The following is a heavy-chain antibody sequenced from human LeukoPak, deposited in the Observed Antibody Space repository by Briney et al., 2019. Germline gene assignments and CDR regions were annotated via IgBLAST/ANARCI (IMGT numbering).Heavy chain of an antibody. V-gene: IGHV1-69*13. CDR1: GGTFSSYA. CDR3: ARSEADEYSSSPPLDY. Sequence: SVKVSCKASGGTFSSYAISWVRQAPGQGLEWMGGIIPIFGTANYAQKSQGRVTITADESTSTAYMELSSLRSEDTAVYYCARSEADEYSSSPPLDYWGQGTLVTVSS. CDR2: IIPIFGTA. J-gene: IGHJ4*02. D-gene: IGHD6-6*01.